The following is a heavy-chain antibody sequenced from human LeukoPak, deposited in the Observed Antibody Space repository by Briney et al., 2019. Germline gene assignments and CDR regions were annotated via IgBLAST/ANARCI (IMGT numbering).Heavy chain of an antibody. CDR1: GFTFSSYG. J-gene: IGHJ4*02. CDR3: AKDRSGSLRLFDY. D-gene: IGHD1-26*01. Sequence: GGSLRLSCAASGFTFSSYGMHWVRQAPGKGLEWVAFIRYDGSNKYYADSVKGRFTISRDNSKSTLYLQMNSLRAEDTAVYYCAKDRSGSLRLFDYWGQGTLVTVSS. CDR2: IRYDGSNK. V-gene: IGHV3-30*02.